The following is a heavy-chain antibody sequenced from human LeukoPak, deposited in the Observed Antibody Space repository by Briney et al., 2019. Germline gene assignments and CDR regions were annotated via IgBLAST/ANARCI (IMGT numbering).Heavy chain of an antibody. CDR2: ISAYNGNT. J-gene: IGHJ5*02. D-gene: IGHD5-18*01. CDR1: GYTFTSYG. CDR3: ARDLVRDTAMVKVTWFDP. V-gene: IGHV1-18*01. Sequence: ASGTVSCKASGYTFTSYGISWVRQAPGQGLEWMGWISAYNGNTNYAQKLQGRVTMTTDTSTSTAYMELRSLRSDDTAVYYCARDLVRDTAMVKVTWFDPWGQGTLVTVSS.